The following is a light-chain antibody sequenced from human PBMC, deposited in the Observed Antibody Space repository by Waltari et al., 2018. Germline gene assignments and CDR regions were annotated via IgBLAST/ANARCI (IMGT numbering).Light chain of an antibody. CDR3: QEYDSLPFT. Sequence: DIQMTQSPSTLSASVGDRITITCRTSQSVKNNLAWYQQKPGKAPKVLIHKASRLEGGVATRCGGSGDGTEFTLTISSLHHDDFATYYCQEYDSLPFTFGEGTRVEIK. V-gene: IGKV1-5*03. J-gene: IGKJ4*01. CDR2: KAS. CDR1: QSVKNN.